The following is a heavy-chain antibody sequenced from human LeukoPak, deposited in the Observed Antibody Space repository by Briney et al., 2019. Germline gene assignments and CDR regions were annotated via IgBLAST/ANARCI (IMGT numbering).Heavy chain of an antibody. CDR3: ARDKDGDYLHEY. CDR1: GFTFSSYS. D-gene: IGHD4-17*01. CDR2: ISSSSSYI. J-gene: IGHJ4*02. V-gene: IGHV3-21*01. Sequence: GGSLRLSCAASGFTFSSYSMNWVRQAPGKGLEWVSSISSSSSYIYYADSVKGRFTISRDNAKNSLYLQMNSLRAEDTAVYYCARDKDGDYLHEYWGQGTLVTVYS.